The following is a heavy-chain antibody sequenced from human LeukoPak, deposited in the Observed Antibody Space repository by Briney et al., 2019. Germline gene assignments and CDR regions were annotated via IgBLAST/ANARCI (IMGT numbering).Heavy chain of an antibody. CDR2: IYYSGST. V-gene: IGHV4-39*07. CDR1: GGSISSSSYY. Sequence: SETLSLTCTVSGGSISSSSYYWGWIRQPPGKGLGWIGSIYYSGSTYYNPSLKSRVTISVDTSKNQFSLKLSSVTAADTAVYYCARGGTTYGDYVSHWGQGTLVTVSS. J-gene: IGHJ4*02. CDR3: ARGGTTYGDYVSH. D-gene: IGHD4-17*01.